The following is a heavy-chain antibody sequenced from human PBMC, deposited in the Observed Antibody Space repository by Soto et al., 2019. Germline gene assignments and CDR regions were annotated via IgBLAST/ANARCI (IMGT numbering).Heavy chain of an antibody. CDR2: IYYSGST. CDR1: GGSISSYY. CDR3: ARYSSSLYGMDV. Sequence: TSETLSLTCTVSGGSISSYYWSWIRQPPGKGLEWIGYIYYSGSTNYNPSLKSRVTISVDTSKNQFSLKLSSVTAADTAVYYCARYSSSLYGMDVWGQGTTVTVSS. V-gene: IGHV4-59*01. J-gene: IGHJ6*02. D-gene: IGHD6-19*01.